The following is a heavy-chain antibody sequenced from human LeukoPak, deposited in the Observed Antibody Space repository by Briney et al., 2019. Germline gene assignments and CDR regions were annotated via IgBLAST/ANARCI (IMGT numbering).Heavy chain of an antibody. CDR1: GYTFTDYY. D-gene: IGHD3-22*01. V-gene: IGHV1-69-2*01. CDR2: VDPEDGET. J-gene: IGHJ5*02. CDR3: ATNRDYYDSSGYYQP. Sequence: GASVKVSCKASGYTFTDYYMHWVQQAPGKGLEWMGRVDPEDGETIYAEKFQGRVTITADTSTDTAYMELSSLRSEDTAVYYCATNRDYYDSSGYYQPWGQGTLVTVSS.